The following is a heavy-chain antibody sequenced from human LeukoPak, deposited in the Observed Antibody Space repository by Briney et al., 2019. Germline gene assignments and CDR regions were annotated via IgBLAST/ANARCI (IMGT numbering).Heavy chain of an antibody. CDR1: GFTLDRHG. Sequence: GGSLRLSCAASGFTLDRHGMHWVRQAPGKGLEWLSVISNDGSNIYYADSVKGRFTISRDTYKNTLYLQMNSLRAEDTAVYYCANVGYCSSTSCYDSYWGQGTLVTVSS. CDR2: ISNDGSNI. D-gene: IGHD2-2*01. CDR3: ANVGYCSSTSCYDSY. J-gene: IGHJ4*02. V-gene: IGHV3-30*18.